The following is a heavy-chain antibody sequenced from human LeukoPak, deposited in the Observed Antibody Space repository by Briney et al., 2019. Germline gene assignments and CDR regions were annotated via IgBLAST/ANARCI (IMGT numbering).Heavy chain of an antibody. CDR1: GGSFSTST. V-gene: IGHV1-69*06. J-gene: IGHJ5*02. CDR3: ARDNPNYGGNWFDP. D-gene: IGHD4-23*01. Sequence: SVKVSCKASGGSFSTSTISWVRQAPGQGLEWMGGIIPLFGAANYAQKFKGRVTITADKSTSTAYMELSILRSEDTAVYYCARDNPNYGGNWFDPWGQGTMVTVSS. CDR2: IIPLFGAA.